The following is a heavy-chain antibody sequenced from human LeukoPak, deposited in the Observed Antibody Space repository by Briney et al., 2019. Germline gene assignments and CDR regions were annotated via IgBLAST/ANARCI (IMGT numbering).Heavy chain of an antibody. CDR1: GGSISSSNW. V-gene: IGHV4-4*02. CDR3: ARARDYGDYLYDY. D-gene: IGHD4-17*01. CDR2: IYHSGST. J-gene: IGHJ4*02. Sequence: SETLSLTCAVSGGSISSSNWWSWVRQPPGKGLEWIGEIYHSGSTNYNPSLKSRVTISVDTSKNQFSLKLSSVTAADTAVYYCARARDYGDYLYDYWGQGTLVTVSS.